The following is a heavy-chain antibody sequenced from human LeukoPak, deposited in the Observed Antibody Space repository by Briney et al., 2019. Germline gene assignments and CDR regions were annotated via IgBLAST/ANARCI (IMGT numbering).Heavy chain of an antibody. Sequence: GGSLRLSCPASGFTHRRYWMRWVRQAPGKGLEWVAIIQHDGSEIYYVDSVKGRFTISRDNANNSLYLQMNSLRGEDTAVYYCARDRDYYNYFEYWGQGTLVTVSS. CDR2: IQHDGSEI. J-gene: IGHJ4*02. CDR3: ARDRDYYNYFEY. CDR1: GFTHRRYW. V-gene: IGHV3-7*04. D-gene: IGHD3-10*01.